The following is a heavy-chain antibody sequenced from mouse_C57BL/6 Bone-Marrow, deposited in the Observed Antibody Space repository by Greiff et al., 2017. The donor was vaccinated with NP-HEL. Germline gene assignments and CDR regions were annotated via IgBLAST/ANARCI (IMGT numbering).Heavy chain of an antibody. CDR3: ARHSNYIYAMDY. D-gene: IGHD2-5*01. Sequence: VKLMESGPGLVAPSQCLSITCTVSGFSLTSYGVHWVRQPPGKGLEWLVVIWSDGSTTYNSALKSRLSISKDNSKSQVFLKMNSLQTDDTAMYYCARHSNYIYAMDYWGQGTSVTVSS. CDR2: IWSDGST. J-gene: IGHJ4*01. V-gene: IGHV2-6-1*01. CDR1: GFSLTSYG.